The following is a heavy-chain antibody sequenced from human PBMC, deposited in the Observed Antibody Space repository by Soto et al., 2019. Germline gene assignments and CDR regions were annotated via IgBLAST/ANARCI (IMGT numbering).Heavy chain of an antibody. Sequence: SGTLSLTCPVSGGSISSYYWSWIRQPPGKGLEWIGYIYFRGTTNYNPSLKSRVTMSADTSKNQFSLKLNSVTAADTAVYYCARMNYYDTSGYPFDYWGQGMMVTVS. V-gene: IGHV4-59*01. J-gene: IGHJ4*02. CDR3: ARMNYYDTSGYPFDY. D-gene: IGHD3-22*01. CDR1: GGSISSYY. CDR2: IYFRGTT.